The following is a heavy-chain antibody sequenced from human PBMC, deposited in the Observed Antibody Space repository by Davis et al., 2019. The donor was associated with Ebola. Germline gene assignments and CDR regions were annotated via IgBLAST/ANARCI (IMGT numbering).Heavy chain of an antibody. Sequence: PGGSLRLSCAASGFTFSSYWMSWVRQAPGKGLEWVSVIYSGGSTYYADSVKGRFTISRDNSKNTLYLQMNSLRAEDTAVYYCATSSWRYYYYGMDVWGQGTTVTVSS. CDR2: IYSGGST. J-gene: IGHJ6*02. V-gene: IGHV3-66*02. CDR1: GFTFSSYW. D-gene: IGHD6-13*01. CDR3: ATSSWRYYYYGMDV.